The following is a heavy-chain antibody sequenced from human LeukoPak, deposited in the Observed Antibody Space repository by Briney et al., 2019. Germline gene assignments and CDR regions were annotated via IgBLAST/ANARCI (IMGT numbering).Heavy chain of an antibody. CDR2: IISTTGSA. CDR3: MKDGPSWGLL. D-gene: IGHD3-16*01. J-gene: IGHJ4*02. CDR1: GISINPYY. Sequence: PSETLSLTCTVSGISINPYYRTWIRQPAGKGLEWIGRIISTTGSANYNPSLKSRVTMSVDTSKNQFSLELTSVTAADTAVYYCMKDGPSWGLLWGLGTLVTVSS. V-gene: IGHV4-4*07.